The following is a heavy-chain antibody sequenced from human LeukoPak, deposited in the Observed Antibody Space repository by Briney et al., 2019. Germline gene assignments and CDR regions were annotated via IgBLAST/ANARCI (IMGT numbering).Heavy chain of an antibody. V-gene: IGHV3-11*06. CDR3: ARAYSSGWYGDY. D-gene: IGHD6-19*01. CDR1: GFTFSDYY. Sequence: GSLSLSCAASGFTFSDYYMSWIRQAPGKGLEWVSYISSSSSYTNCADSVKGRFTISRDNAKNSLYLQMNSLRAEDTAVYYCARAYSSGWYGDYWGQGTLVTVSS. J-gene: IGHJ4*02. CDR2: ISSSSSYT.